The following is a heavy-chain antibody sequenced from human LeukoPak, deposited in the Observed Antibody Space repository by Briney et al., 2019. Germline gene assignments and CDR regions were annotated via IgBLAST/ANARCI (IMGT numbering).Heavy chain of an antibody. J-gene: IGHJ4*02. Sequence: ASVKVSCKTSGYTFTSYGYSWVRQAPGQGLEWMGITNPSGGSTSYAQKFQGRVTMTRDTSTSTVYMELSSLRSEDTAVYYCARAWDIAMVNFFDYWGQGTLVTVSS. V-gene: IGHV1-46*01. D-gene: IGHD5-18*01. CDR1: GYTFTSYG. CDR2: TNPSGGST. CDR3: ARAWDIAMVNFFDY.